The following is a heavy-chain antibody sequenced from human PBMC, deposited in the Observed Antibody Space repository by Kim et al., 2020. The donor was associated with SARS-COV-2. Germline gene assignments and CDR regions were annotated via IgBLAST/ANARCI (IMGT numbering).Heavy chain of an antibody. Sequence: ASVKVSCKASGYTFTTYAMNWVRQAPGQGLEWMGWINTNTGNPTYAQGFTGRFVFSLDTSVSTAYLQISSLQAEDTAVYYCASTFWSGYTSWFDPWGQGTPVTVSS. CDR1: GYTFTTYA. CDR3: ASTFWSGYTSWFDP. J-gene: IGHJ5*02. V-gene: IGHV7-4-1*02. CDR2: INTNTGNP. D-gene: IGHD3-3*01.